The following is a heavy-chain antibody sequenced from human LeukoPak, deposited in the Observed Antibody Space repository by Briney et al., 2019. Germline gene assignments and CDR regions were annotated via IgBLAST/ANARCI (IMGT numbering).Heavy chain of an antibody. CDR3: AKDRRSTSCIWFDP. V-gene: IGHV3-23*01. D-gene: IGHD2-2*01. CDR2: ISGSGGST. CDR1: GFTFSSYA. Sequence: GGSLRLSCAAPGFTFSSYAMSWVGQAPGKGLEWVSAISGSGGSTYYADSVKGRFTISRDNSKNTLYLQMNSLRAEDTAVYYCAKDRRSTSCIWFDPWGQGTLVTVSS. J-gene: IGHJ5*02.